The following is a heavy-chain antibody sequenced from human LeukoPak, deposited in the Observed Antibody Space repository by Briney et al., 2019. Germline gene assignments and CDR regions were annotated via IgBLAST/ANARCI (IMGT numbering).Heavy chain of an antibody. D-gene: IGHD3-22*01. CDR1: GGSISSGGYY. J-gene: IGHJ4*02. CDR2: IYYSGST. Sequence: SETLSPTCTVSGGSISSGGYYWSWIRQHPGKGLEWIGYIYYSGSTYYNPSLKSRVTISVDTSKNQFSLKLSSVTAADTAVYYCARVGSGYRRGYFDYWGQGTLVTVSS. V-gene: IGHV4-31*03. CDR3: ARVGSGYRRGYFDY.